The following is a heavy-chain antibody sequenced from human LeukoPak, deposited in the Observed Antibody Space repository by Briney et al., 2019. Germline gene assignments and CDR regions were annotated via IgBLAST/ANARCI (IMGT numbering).Heavy chain of an antibody. D-gene: IGHD3-22*01. J-gene: IGHJ3*02. CDR3: ASYDRRSDAFDI. V-gene: IGHV4-30-4*01. Sequence: SEALSLTCTVSGGSISSSSYYWSWIRQPPGKGLEWIGYIYYSGSTYYNPSLKSRVTISVDTSKNQFSLKLSSVTAADTAVYYCASYDRRSDAFDIWGQGTMVTVSS. CDR2: IYYSGST. CDR1: GGSISSSSYY.